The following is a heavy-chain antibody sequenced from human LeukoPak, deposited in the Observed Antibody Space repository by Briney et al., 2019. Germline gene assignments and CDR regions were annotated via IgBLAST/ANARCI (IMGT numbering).Heavy chain of an antibody. D-gene: IGHD2-2*01. V-gene: IGHV1-18*01. CDR1: GYTFTRDG. CDR2: ISGYNGNT. Sequence: ASVNVSCKASGYTFTRDGINWVRQAPAQGLEWMGWISGYNGNTHYAQNLQGRVTMTTDTSTTTAYMELRSLRSDDTAVYYCARATEYQLPDYWGEGALVTVSS. CDR3: ARATEYQLPDY. J-gene: IGHJ4*02.